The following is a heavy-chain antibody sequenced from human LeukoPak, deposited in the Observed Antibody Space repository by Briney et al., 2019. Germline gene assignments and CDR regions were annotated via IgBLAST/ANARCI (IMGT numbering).Heavy chain of an antibody. CDR3: ARDVKPLAYYDSSGYYV. J-gene: IGHJ4*02. V-gene: IGHV1-69*05. D-gene: IGHD3-22*01. CDR1: GGTFSSYA. CDR2: IIPIFGTA. Sequence: SVKVSCKASGGTFSSYAISWVRQAPGQGLEWMGRIIPIFGTANYAQKFQSRVTITTDESTSTAYMELSSLRYEDTAVYYCARDVKPLAYYDSSGYYVWGQGTLVTVSS.